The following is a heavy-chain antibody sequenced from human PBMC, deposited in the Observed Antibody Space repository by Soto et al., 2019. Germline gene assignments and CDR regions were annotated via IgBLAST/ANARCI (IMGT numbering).Heavy chain of an antibody. Sequence: SGPTLVNPTQTLTLTCTFSGFSLSTSGVGVGWIRQPPGKALEWLALIYWDDDKRYSSSLKSRLTIPKDTSKNQVVLTMTNMDPVDTDTYYCAHFPDAYCSGGSCYSDYWGQGTLVTVSS. CDR3: AHFPDAYCSGGSCYSDY. CDR2: IYWDDDK. V-gene: IGHV2-5*02. CDR1: GFSLSTSGVG. D-gene: IGHD2-15*01. J-gene: IGHJ4*02.